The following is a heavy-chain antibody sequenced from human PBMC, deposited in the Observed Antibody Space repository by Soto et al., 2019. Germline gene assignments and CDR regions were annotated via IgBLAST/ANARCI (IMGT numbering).Heavy chain of an antibody. CDR2: IFHDGTA. J-gene: IGHJ4*02. V-gene: IGHV4-4*02. D-gene: IGHD3-10*01. Sequence: SETLSLTCAVSGVSISSGNWWTWVRQTPQRGLEYIGEIFHDGTANYYPSFERRVAISVDTSKNQFSLKLTSVTAADTAIYFCARLVYDTRLNYMYFDFWCQGALVTVSS. CDR1: GVSISSGNW. CDR3: ARLVYDTRLNYMYFDF.